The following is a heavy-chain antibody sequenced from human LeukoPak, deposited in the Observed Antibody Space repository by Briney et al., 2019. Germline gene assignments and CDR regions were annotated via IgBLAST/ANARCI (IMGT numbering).Heavy chain of an antibody. D-gene: IGHD3-10*01. CDR1: GGSISSGSYY. CDR3: ARIRPMVRGVGYFDY. V-gene: IGHV4-39*07. J-gene: IGHJ4*02. CDR2: IYYSGST. Sequence: TPSETLSLTCTVSGGSISSGSYYWSWIRQPPGKGLEWIGSIYYSGSTYYNPSLKSRVTISVDTSKNQFSLKLSSVTAADTAVYYCARIRPMVRGVGYFDYWGQGTLVTVSS.